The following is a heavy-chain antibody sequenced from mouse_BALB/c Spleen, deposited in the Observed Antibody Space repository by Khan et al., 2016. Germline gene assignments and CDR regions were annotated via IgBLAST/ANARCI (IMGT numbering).Heavy chain of an antibody. CDR1: GFNIKDTY. D-gene: IGHD1-1*01. Sequence: VQLKQSGAELVKPGASVKLSCTASGFNIKDTYMHWVKQRPEQGLEWIGRIDPANDNTKYDPKFQGKATITADTSSNTAYLQLSSLTSEDTAVYYCASTSNDYYGALDYWGQGTSVPVSS. J-gene: IGHJ4*01. V-gene: IGHV14-3*02. CDR2: IDPANDNT. CDR3: ASTSNDYYGALDY.